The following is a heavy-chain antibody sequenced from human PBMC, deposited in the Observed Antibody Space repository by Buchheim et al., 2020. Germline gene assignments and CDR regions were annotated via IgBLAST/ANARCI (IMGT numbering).Heavy chain of an antibody. CDR1: GGTFSSYA. D-gene: IGHD2-2*01. Sequence: QVQLVQSGAEVKKPGSSVKVSCKASGGTFSSYAISWVRQAPGQGLEWMGGIIPIFGTANYAQKFQGRVTITADESTSTAYMEVSSLRCEDTVVYYCARSEEEIQYCSSTGCYAPDAFDIWGQGT. CDR2: IIPIFGTA. V-gene: IGHV1-69*01. J-gene: IGHJ3*02. CDR3: ARSEEEIQYCSSTGCYAPDAFDI.